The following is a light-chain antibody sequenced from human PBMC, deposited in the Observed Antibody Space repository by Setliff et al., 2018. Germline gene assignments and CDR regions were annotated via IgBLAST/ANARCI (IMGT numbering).Light chain of an antibody. CDR2: EVS. CDR3: MSYTTIRTYV. Sequence: QSVLPQPASVSGSPGQSITISCAGTSSDVGAYSHVSWYQQYPGKAPKLMISEVSNRPSGVSYRFSGSKSGNTASLTISGLQAEDEADYYCMSYTTIRTYVFGTGTKV. V-gene: IGLV2-14*01. J-gene: IGLJ1*01. CDR1: SSDVGAYSH.